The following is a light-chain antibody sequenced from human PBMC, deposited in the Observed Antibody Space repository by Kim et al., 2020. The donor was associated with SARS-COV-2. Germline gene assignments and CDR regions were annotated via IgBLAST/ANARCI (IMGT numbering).Light chain of an antibody. CDR2: TTS. Sequence: DIQMTQSPSSLSASIGDRVTITCRASQSIRIYLNWYQQRAGQVPKLLIYTTSNLQSGVPSRFSGSGSGTDFTLTISSLQPEDFATYYCQQSYSTPWTFGQGTKVDIK. J-gene: IGKJ1*01. CDR1: QSIRIY. V-gene: IGKV1-39*01. CDR3: QQSYSTPWT.